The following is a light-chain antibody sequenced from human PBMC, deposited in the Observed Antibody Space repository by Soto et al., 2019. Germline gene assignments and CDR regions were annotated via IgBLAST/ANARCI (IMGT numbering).Light chain of an antibody. CDR1: QSISTW. Sequence: GDRVTITCRASQSISTWLAWYQQKPGKAPKLLIYDASSLESGVPSRFSGSGSGTEFTLTISRLEPEDFAVYYCQQYGRSPWTFGQGTKVDIK. V-gene: IGKV1-5*01. J-gene: IGKJ1*01. CDR3: QQYGRSPWT. CDR2: DAS.